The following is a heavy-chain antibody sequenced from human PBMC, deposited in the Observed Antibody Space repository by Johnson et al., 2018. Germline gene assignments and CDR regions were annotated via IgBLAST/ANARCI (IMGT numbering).Heavy chain of an antibody. CDR3: AKDRSVGYRSRWRDAFDS. D-gene: IGHD5-18*01. Sequence: LVQSGGGVVQPGRSLRLSCGASGFTFSNFGMHWVRQAPGKGLEWVADISYDGRNKNYADSVKGRFAISRDNSKNTLYVQMDSLRAEETAVYYCAKDRSVGYRSRWRDAFDSWGPGTMVAVSS. CDR1: GFTFSNFG. V-gene: IGHV3-30*18. CDR2: ISYDGRNK. J-gene: IGHJ3*02.